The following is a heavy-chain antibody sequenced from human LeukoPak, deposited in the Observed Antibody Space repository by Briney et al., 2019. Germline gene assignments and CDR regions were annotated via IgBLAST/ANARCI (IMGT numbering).Heavy chain of an antibody. CDR2: ITGSVVNT. Sequence: GGSLRLSCAASGSTFSSSGMTWVRQAPGKGLEWVSTITGSVVNTYYADSVKGRFTISRDNSKSMLYLQMNSLRAEDTALYYCARPDGGLDYWGQGTLVTVSS. CDR1: GSTFSSSG. V-gene: IGHV3-23*01. D-gene: IGHD3-16*01. J-gene: IGHJ4*02. CDR3: ARPDGGLDY.